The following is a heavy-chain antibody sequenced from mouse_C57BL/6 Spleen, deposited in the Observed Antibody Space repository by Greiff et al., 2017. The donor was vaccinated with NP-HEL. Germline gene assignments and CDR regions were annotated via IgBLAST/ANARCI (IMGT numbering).Heavy chain of an antibody. V-gene: IGHV3-6*01. CDR3: ARDGYYGGSGFAY. CDR1: GYSITSGYY. D-gene: IGHD2-3*01. J-gene: IGHJ3*01. Sequence: EVQLVESGPGLVKPSQSLSLTCSVTGYSITSGYYWNWIRQFPGNKLEWMGYISYDGSNNYNPSLKNRISITRDTSKNQFFLKLNSVTTEDTATYYCARDGYYGGSGFAYWGQGTLVTVSA. CDR2: ISYDGSN.